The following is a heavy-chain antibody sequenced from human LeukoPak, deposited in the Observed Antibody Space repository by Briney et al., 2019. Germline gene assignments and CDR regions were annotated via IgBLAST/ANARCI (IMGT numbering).Heavy chain of an antibody. J-gene: IGHJ5*02. V-gene: IGHV3-23*01. D-gene: IGHD6-6*01. CDR1: GFTFSSYG. Sequence: GGSLRLSCAASGFTFSSYGMHWVRQAPGKGLEWVSAISGSGGSTYYADSVKGRFTISRDNSKNTLYLQMNSLRAEDTAVYYCAKDMRGSSFSTNWFDPWGQGTLVTVSS. CDR3: AKDMRGSSFSTNWFDP. CDR2: ISGSGGST.